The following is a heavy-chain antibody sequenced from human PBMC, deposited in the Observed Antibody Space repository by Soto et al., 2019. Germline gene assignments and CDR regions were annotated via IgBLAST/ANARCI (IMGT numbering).Heavy chain of an antibody. Sequence: EVQLVESGGGLVQPGGSLRLSCAASGFTFSSYEMNWVRQAPRKGLEWVSYISGSGSTIHYADSVKGRFTISRDNANDSLYLQMDSLRAEDTAVYYCAEGLSSKGGQGTLVTVSS. CDR1: GFTFSSYE. V-gene: IGHV3-48*03. J-gene: IGHJ4*02. CDR3: AEGLSSK. CDR2: ISGSGSTI. D-gene: IGHD6-6*01.